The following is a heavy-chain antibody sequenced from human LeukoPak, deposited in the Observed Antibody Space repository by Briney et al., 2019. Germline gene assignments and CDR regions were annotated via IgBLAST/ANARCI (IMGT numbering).Heavy chain of an antibody. D-gene: IGHD2-15*01. CDR1: GYTFTGYY. Sequence: ASVKVSCKASGYTFTGYYMHWVRQAPGQGLEWMGWINPNSGGTNYAQKFQGRVTMTRDTSISTAYMELSSLRSEDTAVYYCARVGAEVVASFYYYYMDVWGKGTTVTISS. J-gene: IGHJ6*03. V-gene: IGHV1-2*02. CDR3: ARVGAEVVASFYYYYMDV. CDR2: INPNSGGT.